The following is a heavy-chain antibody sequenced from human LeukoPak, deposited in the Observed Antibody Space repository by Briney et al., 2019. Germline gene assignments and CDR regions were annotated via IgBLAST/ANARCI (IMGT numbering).Heavy chain of an antibody. J-gene: IGHJ4*02. CDR3: SEGSPDHYFDY. V-gene: IGHV3-30*18. D-gene: IGHD3-10*01. Sequence: PGGSLRLSCAASGFSLSTNGMHWVRQAPGKGLEWVAVISYDGSSKYFADSVKGRFTISRDSSKNTLYLQMNSLRTEDTAVYYCSEGSPDHYFDYWGQGTLVTVSS. CDR1: GFSLSTNG. CDR2: ISYDGSSK.